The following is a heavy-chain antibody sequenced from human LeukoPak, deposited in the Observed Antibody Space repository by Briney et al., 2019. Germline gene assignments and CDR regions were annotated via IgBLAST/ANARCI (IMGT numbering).Heavy chain of an antibody. CDR3: ARTPPTAGLTTIGVGSDY. D-gene: IGHD4-11*01. J-gene: IGHJ4*02. CDR2: ISGSSETI. Sequence: PGGSLRLSCAASGFTFSTYSMNWVRQARGMGLERVSYISGSSETIYYADSVKGRFTISRDNAKNSLYLQMNSLRDEDTAVYYCARTPPTAGLTTIGVGSDYWGQGTLVTVSS. V-gene: IGHV3-48*02. CDR1: GFTFSTYS.